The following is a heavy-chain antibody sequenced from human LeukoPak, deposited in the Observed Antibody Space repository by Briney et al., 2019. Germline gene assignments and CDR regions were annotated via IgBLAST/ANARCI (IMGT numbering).Heavy chain of an antibody. V-gene: IGHV3-74*01. D-gene: IGHD3-22*01. CDR1: GFTFSSYW. CDR2: IHSDGSST. CDR3: ARSGWPYYFDY. Sequence: PGGSLRLSCAASGFTFSSYWMHWVRQAPGKGLVWVSRIHSDGSSTSYADSVRGRFNISRDDAKSTLYLQMNSLRAEDTAVYYCARSGWPYYFDYWGQGTLVTVSS. J-gene: IGHJ4*02.